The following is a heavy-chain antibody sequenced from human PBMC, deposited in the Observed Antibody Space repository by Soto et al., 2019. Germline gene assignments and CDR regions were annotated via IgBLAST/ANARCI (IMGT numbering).Heavy chain of an antibody. CDR2: TYYRSKWYN. J-gene: IGHJ4*02. D-gene: IGHD6-13*01. CDR1: GDSVSSNSVA. V-gene: IGHV6-1*01. CDR3: ARERWVAAAAFDY. Sequence: SQTLSLTCAISGDSVSSNSVAWNWIRQSPSRGLEWLGRTYYRSKWYNDYEVSVKSRITINPDTSKNQFSLQLNSVTPEDTAVHYCARERWVAAAAFDYWGQGTLVTVSS.